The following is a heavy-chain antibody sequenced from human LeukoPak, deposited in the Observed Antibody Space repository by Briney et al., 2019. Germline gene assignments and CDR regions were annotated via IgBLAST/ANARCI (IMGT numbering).Heavy chain of an antibody. D-gene: IGHD1-1*01. Sequence: GGSLRLSCAASGFTVSSNYMSWVRQAPGKGLEWVSVIYSGGSTYYADSVKGRFTISRDTSKNTVFLQMNSLGADDTAVCYCARARHFDYWGQGTLVTVSS. J-gene: IGHJ4*02. CDR1: GFTVSSNY. CDR3: ARARHFDY. CDR2: IYSGGST. V-gene: IGHV3-53*01.